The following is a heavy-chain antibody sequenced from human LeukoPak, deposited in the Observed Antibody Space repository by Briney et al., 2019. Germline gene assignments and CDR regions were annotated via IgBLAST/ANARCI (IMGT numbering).Heavy chain of an antibody. V-gene: IGHV4-59*01. J-gene: IGHJ4*02. D-gene: IGHD5-18*01. CDR1: GGSISSYY. Sequence: SETLSLTCTVSGGSISSYYWSWIRQPPGKGLDWIGYVYSSGSTNYNPSLKSRVTISVDTSKNQFSLKLNSVTAADTAVYYCARYSYGGYYFDYWGQGILVTVSS. CDR2: VYSSGST. CDR3: ARYSYGGYYFDY.